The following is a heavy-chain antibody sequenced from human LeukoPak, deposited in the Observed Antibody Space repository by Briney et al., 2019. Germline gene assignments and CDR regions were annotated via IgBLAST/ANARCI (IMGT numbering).Heavy chain of an antibody. Sequence: SETLSLTCAVYGGSFSGYYWSWIRQPPGKGLEWIGEINHSGSTNYNPSLKGRVTISVDTSKNQFSLKLSSVTAADTAVYYCARESCSSTSCYEDAFDIWGQGTMVTVSS. J-gene: IGHJ3*02. D-gene: IGHD2-2*01. CDR1: GGSFSGYY. CDR3: ARESCSSTSCYEDAFDI. CDR2: INHSGST. V-gene: IGHV4-34*01.